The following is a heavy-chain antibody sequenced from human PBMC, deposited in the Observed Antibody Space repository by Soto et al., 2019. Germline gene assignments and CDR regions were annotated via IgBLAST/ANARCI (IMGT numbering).Heavy chain of an antibody. D-gene: IGHD5-12*01. CDR2: IIPIFGTA. CDR1: GGTFSSYA. V-gene: IGHV1-69*13. Sequence: SVKVSCKASGGTFSSYAISWVRQAPGQGLEWMGGIIPIFGTANYAQKFQGRVTITADESTSTAYMELSSLRSEDTAVYYCAGGGYSGYYYYGMDVWGQGTTVTVSS. CDR3: AGGGYSGYYYYGMDV. J-gene: IGHJ6*02.